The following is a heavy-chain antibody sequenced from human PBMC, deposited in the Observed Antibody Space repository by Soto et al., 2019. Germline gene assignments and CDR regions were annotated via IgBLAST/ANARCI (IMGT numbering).Heavy chain of an antibody. CDR2: LLRSGSTT. CDR3: ANPNDYGDYYFDY. V-gene: IGHV3-23*01. J-gene: IGHJ4*02. Sequence: ESLGLSFAASGFTFTNYAMTWARQAPGKGLEWVSSLLRSGSTTYYADSVKGRFTISSDISANSLYLQMDSLRAEDTAVYYCANPNDYGDYYFDYWGQGTLVTV. D-gene: IGHD4-17*01. CDR1: GFTFTNYA.